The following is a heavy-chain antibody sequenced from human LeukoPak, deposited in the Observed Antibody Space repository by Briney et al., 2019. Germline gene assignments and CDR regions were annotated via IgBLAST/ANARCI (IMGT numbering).Heavy chain of an antibody. CDR2: MNPNSGNT. Sequence: ASVKVSCKASVYTFTSYDINWVRQATGQALEWMGWMNPNSGNTGYAQKFQGRVTMTRNTSISTGYMELRSLRSDDTAVYYCARDYGDYGRWFDPWGQGTLVTVSS. D-gene: IGHD4-17*01. CDR1: VYTFTSYD. V-gene: IGHV1-8*01. J-gene: IGHJ5*02. CDR3: ARDYGDYGRWFDP.